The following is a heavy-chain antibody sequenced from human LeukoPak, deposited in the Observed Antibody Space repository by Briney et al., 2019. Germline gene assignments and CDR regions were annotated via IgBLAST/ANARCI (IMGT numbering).Heavy chain of an antibody. CDR2: MNPNSGNT. CDR3: ARARITMVRGVKPGGRGEFDP. Sequence: ASVKVSCKASGYTFTSYDINWVRQATGQGLEWMGWMNPNSGNTGYAQKFQGRVTMTRNTSISTAYMELSSLRSEDTAVYYCARARITMVRGVKPGGRGEFDPWGQGTLVTVSS. CDR1: GYTFTSYD. D-gene: IGHD3-10*01. J-gene: IGHJ5*02. V-gene: IGHV1-8*01.